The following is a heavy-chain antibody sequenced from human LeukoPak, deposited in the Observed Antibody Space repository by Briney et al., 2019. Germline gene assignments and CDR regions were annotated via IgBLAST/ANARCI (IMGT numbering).Heavy chain of an antibody. Sequence: PGGSLRLSCAASGFTFSSYSMNWVRQAPGKGLEWVSSISSSSSYIYYADSVKGRFTISRDNAKNSLYLQMNSLRAEDTAVYYCARYDSSGYLTFDYWGQGTLVTVSS. D-gene: IGHD3-22*01. CDR1: GFTFSSYS. V-gene: IGHV3-21*01. CDR3: ARYDSSGYLTFDY. CDR2: ISSSSSYI. J-gene: IGHJ4*02.